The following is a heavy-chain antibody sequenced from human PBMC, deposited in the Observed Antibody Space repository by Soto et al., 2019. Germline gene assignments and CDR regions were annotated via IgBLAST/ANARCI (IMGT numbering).Heavy chain of an antibody. CDR2: IIPIFGTA. V-gene: IGHV1-69*01. CDR1: RVAFSKFI. Sequence: QAQLEQSGGEVKKPGSSVKVSCKASRVAFSKFIVPWVLQAPGLGLEWVGGIIPIFGTANYAQKFQGRVTITANESTRVSYMEVNNLRSEDTAVYYWAKVKYSSPNGYYYGMDVGGQGTKVTFSS. D-gene: IGHD3-22*01. J-gene: IGHJ6*02. CDR3: AKVKYSSPNGYYYGMDV.